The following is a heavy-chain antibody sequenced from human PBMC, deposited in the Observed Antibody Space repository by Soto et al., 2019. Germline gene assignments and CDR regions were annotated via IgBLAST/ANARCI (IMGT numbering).Heavy chain of an antibody. Sequence: SETLSLTCTVSGGSISSYYWSWIRQPAGKGLEWIGRIYTSGSTNYNPSPKSRVTMSVDTSKNQFSLKLSSVTAADTAVYYCARDYDFWSGYYVGWFDPWGQGTLVTVSS. CDR1: GGSISSYY. D-gene: IGHD3-3*01. CDR2: IYTSGST. V-gene: IGHV4-4*07. CDR3: ARDYDFWSGYYVGWFDP. J-gene: IGHJ5*02.